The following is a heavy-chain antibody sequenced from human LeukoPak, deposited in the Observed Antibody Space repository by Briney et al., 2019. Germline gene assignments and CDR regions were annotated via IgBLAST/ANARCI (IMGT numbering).Heavy chain of an antibody. D-gene: IGHD2-21*01. V-gene: IGHV3-7*01. Sequence: GGSLRLSCAVSGFTFSSFWMSWVRQAPGKGLEWVAAIKEDGSEKNYVDSVKGRFTISRDNAKNSLFLQMNSLRPEDTAVYYCVRGRSRLIYWGQGTRVTVSS. CDR1: GFTFSSFW. CDR2: IKEDGSEK. CDR3: VRGRSRLIY. J-gene: IGHJ4*02.